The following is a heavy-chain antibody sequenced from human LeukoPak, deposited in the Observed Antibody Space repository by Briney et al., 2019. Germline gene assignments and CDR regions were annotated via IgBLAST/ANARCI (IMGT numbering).Heavy chain of an antibody. CDR3: ARTAPKHDYGDYEDY. V-gene: IGHV1-69*04. J-gene: IGHJ4*02. CDR2: IIPILGIA. Sequence: ASVKVSCKASGGTFSSYAISWVRQAPGQGLEWMGRIIPILGIANYAQKFQGRVTITADKSTSTAYMELSSLRSEDTAVYYCARTAPKHDYGDYEDYWGQGTLVTVSS. CDR1: GGTFSSYA. D-gene: IGHD4-17*01.